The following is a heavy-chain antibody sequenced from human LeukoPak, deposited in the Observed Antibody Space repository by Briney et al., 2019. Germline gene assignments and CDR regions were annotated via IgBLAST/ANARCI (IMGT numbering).Heavy chain of an antibody. Sequence: SETLSLTCAVYGASFSGYYWSWIRQPPGKGLEWIGEINHSGSISYNPSLKSRVTISVDTSKNQFSLKLSSVTAADTAVYYCAREPYYDILTDYYYYFDYWGQGTLVTVSS. CDR1: GASFSGYY. D-gene: IGHD3-9*01. CDR3: AREPYYDILTDYYYYFDY. CDR2: INHSGSI. V-gene: IGHV4-34*01. J-gene: IGHJ4*02.